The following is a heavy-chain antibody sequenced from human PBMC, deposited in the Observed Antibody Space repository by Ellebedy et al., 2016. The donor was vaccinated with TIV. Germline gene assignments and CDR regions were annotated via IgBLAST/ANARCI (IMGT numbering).Heavy chain of an antibody. CDR1: GFTFSSYS. D-gene: IGHD6-19*01. J-gene: IGHJ4*02. CDR2: ISGSGTVT. CDR3: AGGISVAGTSLGF. V-gene: IGHV3-23*01. Sequence: GESLKISCAASGFTFSSYSMNWVRQAPGKGLEWVSTISGSGTVTYYADSVKGRFTISRDNSKNTLYLQMNSLRAEDTAVYYCAGGISVAGTSLGFWGQGTLVTVSS.